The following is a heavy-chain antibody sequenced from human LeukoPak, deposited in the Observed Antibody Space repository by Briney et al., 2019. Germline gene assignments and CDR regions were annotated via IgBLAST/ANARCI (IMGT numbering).Heavy chain of an antibody. CDR1: GFTLSSYA. Sequence: GRSLRLSCAASGFTLSSYAMHWVRQAPGKGLEWVAVISYDGSNKYYADSVKGRFTISRDNSKNTLYLQMNSMRAEDTAVYYCARIPRRWELQVAWFDPWGQGTLVTVSS. V-gene: IGHV3-30-3*01. CDR3: ARIPRRWELQVAWFDP. D-gene: IGHD1-26*01. CDR2: ISYDGSNK. J-gene: IGHJ5*02.